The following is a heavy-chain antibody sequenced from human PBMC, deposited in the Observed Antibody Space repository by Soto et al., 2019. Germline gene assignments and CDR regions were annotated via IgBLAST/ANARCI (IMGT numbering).Heavy chain of an antibody. CDR1: GFTFSSYS. CDR3: ARDLRVMTTVTTGYYGMDV. Sequence: GGSLRLSCAASGFTFSSYSMNWVRQAPGKGLEWVSSISSSSSYIYYADSVKGRFTISRDNAKNSLYLQMNSLRAEDTAVYYCARDLRVMTTVTTGYYGMDVWGQGTTVTVSS. V-gene: IGHV3-21*01. CDR2: ISSSSSYI. J-gene: IGHJ6*02. D-gene: IGHD4-17*01.